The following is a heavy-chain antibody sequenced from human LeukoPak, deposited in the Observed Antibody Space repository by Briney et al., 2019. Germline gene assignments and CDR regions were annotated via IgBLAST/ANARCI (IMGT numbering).Heavy chain of an antibody. Sequence: PGGSLRLSCAASGFTFSSYSMNWVRQAPGKGLEWVSYISSSSSTTYSADSVKGRFTISRDNAKNSLYLQMKSLRDEDTAVYYCAREDGYSSSWYSDYWGQGTLVTVSS. D-gene: IGHD6-13*01. CDR2: ISSSSSTT. CDR3: AREDGYSSSWYSDY. V-gene: IGHV3-48*02. CDR1: GFTFSSYS. J-gene: IGHJ4*02.